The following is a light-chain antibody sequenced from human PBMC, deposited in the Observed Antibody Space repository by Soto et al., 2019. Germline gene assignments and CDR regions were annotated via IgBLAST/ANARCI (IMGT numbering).Light chain of an antibody. CDR1: SGSVSTSYY. V-gene: IGLV8-61*01. CDR2: STN. CDR3: VLYMGSGISV. Sequence: QTVVTQEPSFSVSPGGTVTLTCGLNSGSVSTSYYPSWYQQTPGQAPRTLIYSTNTRSSGVPDRFSGSILGNKAALTITGAQSDDESDYYCVLYMGSGISVFGGGTMVTVL. J-gene: IGLJ3*02.